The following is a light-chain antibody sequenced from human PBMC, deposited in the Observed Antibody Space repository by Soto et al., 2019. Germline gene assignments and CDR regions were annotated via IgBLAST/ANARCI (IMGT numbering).Light chain of an antibody. J-gene: IGLJ2*01. CDR1: SSNIANNF. CDR3: GTWDNSLGEVV. CDR2: DNN. V-gene: IGLV1-51*01. Sequence: QSVLTQPPSVSAAPGQTVTISCSESSSNIANNFVSWYYHLPGTAPKLLIYDNNKRLSGIPDRFSGSKSGTSATLGITGLQTGDEADYYCGTWDNSLGEVVFGGGTKVTVL.